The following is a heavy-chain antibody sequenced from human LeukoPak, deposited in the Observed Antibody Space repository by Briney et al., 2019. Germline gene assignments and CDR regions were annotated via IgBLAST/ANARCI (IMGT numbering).Heavy chain of an antibody. J-gene: IGHJ4*02. D-gene: IGHD3-22*01. CDR3: ARGDSGYYYPY. CDR2: IHYSGSS. V-gene: IGHV4-30-4*01. Sequence: SQTLSLTCTVSGGSISSGDYYWSWIRQPPGKGLEWVGYIHYSGSSYYNPSLKSRVTISVDTSKNQFSLKLSSVTAADTAVYYCARGDSGYYYPYWGQGTLVTVSS. CDR1: GGSISSGDYY.